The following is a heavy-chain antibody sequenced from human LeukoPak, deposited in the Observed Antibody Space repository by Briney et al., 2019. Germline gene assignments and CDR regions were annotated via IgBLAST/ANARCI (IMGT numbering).Heavy chain of an antibody. CDR2: IYYSGST. D-gene: IGHD1-1*01. J-gene: IGHJ4*02. CDR1: GGSTSSYY. V-gene: IGHV4-59*01. CDR3: ARGGYGYYFDY. Sequence: SETLSLTGTVSGGSTSSYYWSWIRQPPGKGLEWIGYIYYSGSTNYNPSLKSRVTISVDTSKNQFSLKLSSVTAADTAVYYCARGGYGYYFDYWGQGTLVTVSS.